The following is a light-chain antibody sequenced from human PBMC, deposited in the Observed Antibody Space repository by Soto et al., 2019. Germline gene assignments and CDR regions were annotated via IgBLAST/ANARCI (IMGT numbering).Light chain of an antibody. CDR3: GAWDGSLNTQV. Sequence: QSALTQPPSVSAAPGQTVTISCSGSSSNIGNNYVSWYQQLPGTAPKLLIYDNDKRPSGIPDRFSGSKSGTSATLGITGLQTGDEADYYCGAWDGSLNTQVFGGGTKVTVL. J-gene: IGLJ2*01. V-gene: IGLV1-51*01. CDR1: SSNIGNNY. CDR2: DND.